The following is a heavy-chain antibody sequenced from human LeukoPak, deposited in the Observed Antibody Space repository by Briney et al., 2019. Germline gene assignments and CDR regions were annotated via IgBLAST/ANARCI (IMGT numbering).Heavy chain of an antibody. CDR1: GYSFTSYW. CDR3: ARHALYRNWFDP. Sequence: PGESLKTSCKGSGYSFTSYWIGWVRQMPGKGLEWMGIIYPGDSDARYSPAFQGQVTSSVDKSITTASLQWSSLKASDTAMYYCARHALYRNWFDPWGQGTLVTVSS. D-gene: IGHD2/OR15-2a*01. V-gene: IGHV5-51*01. J-gene: IGHJ5*02. CDR2: IYPGDSDA.